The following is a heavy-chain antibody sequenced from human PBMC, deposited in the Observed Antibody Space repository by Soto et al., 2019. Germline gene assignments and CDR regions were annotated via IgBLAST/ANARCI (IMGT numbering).Heavy chain of an antibody. J-gene: IGHJ6*03. D-gene: IGHD2-2*01. CDR1: GYTFTSYY. V-gene: IGHV1-46*03. CDR2: INPSGGST. CDR3: ARDPAPYCSSTSCYAGASYYYYMDV. Sequence: ASVKVSCKASGYTFTSYYMHWVRQAPGQGLEWMGIINPSGGSTSYAQKFQGRVTMTRDTSTSTVYMELSSLRSEDTAVYYCARDPAPYCSSTSCYAGASYYYYMDVWGKGTTVTVS.